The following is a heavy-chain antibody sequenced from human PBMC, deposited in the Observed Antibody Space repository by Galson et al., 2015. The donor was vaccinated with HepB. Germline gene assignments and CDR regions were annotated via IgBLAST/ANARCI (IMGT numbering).Heavy chain of an antibody. V-gene: IGHV1-18*01. J-gene: IGHJ4*02. CDR2: ISGYNGNT. D-gene: IGHD6-6*01. CDR1: GYTFTKFG. CDR3: ATARYSTSPPDN. Sequence: SVKVSSKASGYTFTKFGISWVRQAPGQGLEWMAWISGYNGNTNYAQKFQGRVTMTTDTSTSTAYMELRSLTSDDTAVYYCATARYSTSPPDNWGQGTLVTVSS.